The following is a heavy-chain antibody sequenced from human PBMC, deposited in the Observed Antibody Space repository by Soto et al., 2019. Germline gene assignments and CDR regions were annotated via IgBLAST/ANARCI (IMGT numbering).Heavy chain of an antibody. Sequence: AGGSLRLSCTASGFTFDDYAMHWVRQAPGKGLEWVSGISWNSGSIGYADSVKARFTISRGNAKNSLYLQMNSLRAEDTALYYCAKDIAGRGSLYYFYGMDVWGQGTTVTVSS. CDR2: ISWNSGSI. D-gene: IGHD2-21*01. V-gene: IGHV3-9*01. CDR1: GFTFDDYA. J-gene: IGHJ6*02. CDR3: AKDIAGRGSLYYFYGMDV.